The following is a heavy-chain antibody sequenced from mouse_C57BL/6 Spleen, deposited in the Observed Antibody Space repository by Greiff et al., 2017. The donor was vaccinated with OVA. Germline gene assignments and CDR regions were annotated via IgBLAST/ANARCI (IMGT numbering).Heavy chain of an antibody. Sequence: VQLQQSGAELVRPGASVTLSCKASGYTFTDYEMHWVKQTPVHGLEWIGAIDPATGGTAYNQKFKGKAILTADKSSSTAYMELRSLTSEDSAVYYCTPGSGYEGLAYWGQGTLVTVSA. CDR2: IDPATGGT. V-gene: IGHV1-15*01. CDR1: GYTFTDYE. D-gene: IGHD3-2*02. CDR3: TPGSGYEGLAY. J-gene: IGHJ3*01.